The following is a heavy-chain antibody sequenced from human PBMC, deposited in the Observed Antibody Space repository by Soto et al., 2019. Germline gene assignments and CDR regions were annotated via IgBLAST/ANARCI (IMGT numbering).Heavy chain of an antibody. CDR2: IKVDSGYT. V-gene: IGHV1-18*04. Sequence: QLQLVQSAAEVKKPGASVRVSCKAYGYPFIKYGISWIRQAPEQGLGWMGWIKVDSGYTNYAQKFQGRVTMTADTSSDTAFMELRSLRLDDTAVYFCATSYGTGFDPWGQGTLVSVSS. CDR1: GYPFIKYG. CDR3: ATSYGTGFDP. J-gene: IGHJ5*02. D-gene: IGHD4-17*01.